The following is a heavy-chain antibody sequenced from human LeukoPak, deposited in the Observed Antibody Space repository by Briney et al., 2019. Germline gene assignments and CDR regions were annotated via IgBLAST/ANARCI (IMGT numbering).Heavy chain of an antibody. Sequence: SETLSLTCTVSGGSISSYYWSWIRQPPGKGLEWIGYIYYSGSTKYKPSLKSRATISVDASKTQFSLKMNSVTAADTAVYYCARGCRELYYFDYWGQGALVTVSS. V-gene: IGHV4-59*01. CDR3: ARGCRELYYFDY. CDR2: IYYSGST. CDR1: GGSISSYY. J-gene: IGHJ4*02. D-gene: IGHD1-7*01.